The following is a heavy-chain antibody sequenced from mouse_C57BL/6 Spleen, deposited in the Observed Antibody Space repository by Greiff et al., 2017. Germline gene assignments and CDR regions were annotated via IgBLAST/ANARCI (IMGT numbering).Heavy chain of an antibody. D-gene: IGHD2-10*02. V-gene: IGHV14-4*01. CDR2: IDPENGDT. J-gene: IGHJ2*01. CDR1: GFNIKDDY. Sequence: VQLQQSGAELVRPGASVKLSCTASGFNIKDDYMHWVKQRPGQGLEWIGWIDPENGDTEYGSKFKGKATITADTSSNTAYLPLRNLAAEDTAVYYCSRYGFDYWGQGTTLTVSS. CDR3: SRYGFDY.